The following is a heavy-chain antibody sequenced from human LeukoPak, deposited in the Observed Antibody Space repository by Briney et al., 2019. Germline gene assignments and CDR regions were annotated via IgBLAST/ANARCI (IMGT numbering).Heavy chain of an antibody. CDR2: INHSGST. D-gene: IGHD3-10*01. Sequence: PGGSLRLSCAASGFSFSNYAMSWVRQAPGKGLEWIGEINHSGSTNYNPSLKSRVTISVDTSKNQFSLKLSSVTAADTAVYYCARGRLLWFGELSHYGYWGQGTLVTVSS. CDR1: GFSFSNYA. J-gene: IGHJ4*02. CDR3: ARGRLLWFGELSHYGY. V-gene: IGHV4-34*01.